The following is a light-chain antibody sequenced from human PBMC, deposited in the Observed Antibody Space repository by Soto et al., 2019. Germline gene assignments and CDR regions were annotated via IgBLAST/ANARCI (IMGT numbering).Light chain of an antibody. CDR1: SSNIGSNT. CDR2: SNN. Sequence: QLVLTQPPSASGTPGQRVTISCSGSSSNIGSNTVNWYQQLPGTAPKLLIYSNNQRPSGVPDRFSGSKSGTSASLAISGLPSEDEADYYCAAWDDSLNGRVFGTGTKLTVL. J-gene: IGLJ1*01. CDR3: AAWDDSLNGRV. V-gene: IGLV1-44*01.